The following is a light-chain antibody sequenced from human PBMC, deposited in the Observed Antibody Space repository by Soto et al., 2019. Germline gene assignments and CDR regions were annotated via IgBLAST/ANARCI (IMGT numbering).Light chain of an antibody. J-gene: IGKJ1*01. V-gene: IGKV1-5*03. CDR3: QQYNSYPWT. CDR2: KAS. CDR1: QSISSW. Sequence: DIQMTQSPSTLSASVGDRVTITCRASQSISSWLAWYQQKPGKAPKLLIYKASSLESGVPSRFSGCGSGTEFTLTISSLQPDDFATYYGQQYNSYPWTFGQGTKVEIK.